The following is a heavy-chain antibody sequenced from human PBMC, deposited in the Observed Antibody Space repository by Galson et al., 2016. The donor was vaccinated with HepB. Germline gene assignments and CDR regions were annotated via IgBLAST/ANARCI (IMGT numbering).Heavy chain of an antibody. CDR2: IYSDGSP. D-gene: IGHD4-17*01. J-gene: IGHJ4*02. CDR1: GFSISINY. Sequence: SLRLSCAVSGFSISINYMTWVRQAPGKGLEWISVIYSDGSPYYADSVKGRFTISRDNSKNTLYLHMNSLRAEDTAVYYCARIYGDYFSSWGQGTLVTVSS. CDR3: ARIYGDYFSS. V-gene: IGHV3-53*01.